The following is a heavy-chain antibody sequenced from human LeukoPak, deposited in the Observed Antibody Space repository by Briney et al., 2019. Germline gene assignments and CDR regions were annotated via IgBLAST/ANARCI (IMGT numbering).Heavy chain of an antibody. Sequence: GGTLRLSCAASGFTFSSYWMSWVRQAPGKGLEWMANIKDDGSAKNYADSVKRRFTILEDNARNPLSLLMTILRADDAVEYYWSRDAAYGYYGFDYWGQGTQVTVSS. J-gene: IGHJ4*02. V-gene: IGHV3-7*01. D-gene: IGHD3-3*01. CDR3: SRDAAYGYYGFDY. CDR1: GFTFSSYW. CDR2: IKDDGSAK.